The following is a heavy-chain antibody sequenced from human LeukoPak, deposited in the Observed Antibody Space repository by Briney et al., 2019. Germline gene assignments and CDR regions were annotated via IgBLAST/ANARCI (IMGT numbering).Heavy chain of an antibody. J-gene: IGHJ4*02. CDR1: GGSFSGYY. Sequence: ASETLPLTCAVYGGSFSGYYWSWIRQPPGKGLEWIGEINHSGSTNYNPSLKSRVTISVDTSKNQFSLKLSSVTAADTAVYYCARFSTAAADEYYFDYWGQGTLVTVSS. D-gene: IGHD6-13*01. CDR3: ARFSTAAADEYYFDY. CDR2: INHSGST. V-gene: IGHV4-34*01.